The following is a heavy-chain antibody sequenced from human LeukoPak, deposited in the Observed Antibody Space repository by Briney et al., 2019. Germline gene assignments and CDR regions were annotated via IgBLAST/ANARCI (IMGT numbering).Heavy chain of an antibody. J-gene: IGHJ4*02. CDR1: GFTLSSYA. CDR2: ISYDGSNK. Sequence: GGSLRLSCAASGFTLSSYAMHWVRQAPGKGLEWVAVISYDGSNKYYADSVKGRFTISRDNSENTLYLQMNSLRAEDTAVYYCARGNYDSSDYYYSAFDYWGQGTLVTVSS. CDR3: ARGNYDSSDYYYSAFDY. V-gene: IGHV3-30-3*01. D-gene: IGHD3-22*01.